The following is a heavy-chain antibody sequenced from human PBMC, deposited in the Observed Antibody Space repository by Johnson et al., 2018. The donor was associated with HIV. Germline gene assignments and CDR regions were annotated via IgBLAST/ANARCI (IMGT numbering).Heavy chain of an antibody. D-gene: IGHD5/OR15-5a*01. Sequence: VQLVESGGGLVRPGGSLRLSCAASGFSFRSYWMSWVRQAPGKGLQWVANIKQDGNEKYYVDSVKGRFTISRDNAKNSLYLQMNSLRAEDTAVYYCARDVYAGAHENWGQGTRVTVSS. CDR1: GFSFRSYW. V-gene: IGHV3-7*05. J-gene: IGHJ3*01. CDR2: IKQDGNEK. CDR3: ARDVYAGAHEN.